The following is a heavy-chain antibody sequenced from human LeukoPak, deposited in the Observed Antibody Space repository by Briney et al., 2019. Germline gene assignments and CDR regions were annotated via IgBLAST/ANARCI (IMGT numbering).Heavy chain of an antibody. CDR2: INPNSGGT. J-gene: IGHJ6*03. CDR1: GYTFTGYY. CDR3: ARDPFTIFGVPLYYYYYMDV. D-gene: IGHD3-3*01. Sequence: ASVKVSCKASGYTFTGYYMHWVRQAPGQGLEWMGWINPNSGGTNYAQKFQGRVTMTTDTSTSTAYMELRSLRSDDTAVYYCARDPFTIFGVPLYYYYYMDVWGKGTTVTVSS. V-gene: IGHV1-2*02.